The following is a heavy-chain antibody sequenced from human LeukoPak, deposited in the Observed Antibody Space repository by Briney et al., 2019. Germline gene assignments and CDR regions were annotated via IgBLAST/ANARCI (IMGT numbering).Heavy chain of an antibody. V-gene: IGHV3-33*06. CDR3: AKHGYSYGRDYYFDY. Sequence: GGSLRLSCAASGFTFSSYGMHWVRQAPGKGLEWVAVIWYDGSNKYYADSVKGRFTISRDNSKNTLYLQMSSLRAEDTAVYYCAKHGYSYGRDYYFDYWGQGTLVTVSS. J-gene: IGHJ4*02. D-gene: IGHD5-18*01. CDR2: IWYDGSNK. CDR1: GFTFSSYG.